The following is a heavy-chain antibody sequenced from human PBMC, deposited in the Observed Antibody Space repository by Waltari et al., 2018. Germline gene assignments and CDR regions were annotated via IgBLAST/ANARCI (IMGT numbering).Heavy chain of an antibody. Sequence: VESGGGLVQPGGSLRLSCAASGFTFNTYWMSWVRQAPGKGLEWVANIKTEGSEKYYVDSVKGRYTMSRDNAKNALFLQMRTLRDEETGRYYCARDWSGSGRDINYWGQGTLVTVSS. CDR2: IKTEGSEK. CDR1: GFTFNTYW. J-gene: IGHJ4*02. CDR3: ARDWSGSGRDINY. V-gene: IGHV3-7*01. D-gene: IGHD3-3*01.